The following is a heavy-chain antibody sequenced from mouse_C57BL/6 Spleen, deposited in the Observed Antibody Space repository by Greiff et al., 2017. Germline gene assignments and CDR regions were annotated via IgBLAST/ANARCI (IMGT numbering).Heavy chain of an antibody. CDR1: GYAFSSYW. CDR2: IYPGDGDT. Sequence: QVQLQQSGAELVKPGASVKISCKASGYAFSSYWMNWVKQRPGKGLEWIGQIYPGDGDTNYNGKFKGKATLTADKSSSTADMQLSSLTSEDSAVYFCARSTTVVDAWFAYWGQGTLVTVSA. D-gene: IGHD1-1*01. J-gene: IGHJ3*01. V-gene: IGHV1-80*01. CDR3: ARSTTVVDAWFAY.